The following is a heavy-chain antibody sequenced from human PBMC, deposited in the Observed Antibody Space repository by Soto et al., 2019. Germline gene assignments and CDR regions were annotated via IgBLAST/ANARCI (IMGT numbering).Heavy chain of an antibody. Sequence: QVQLVQSGAEVKKPGSSVKVSCKASGGTFSSYAISWVRQAPGQGLEWMGGIIPIFGTANYAQKFQGRVTITADESTITAYMELSSLRSEDTAVYYCARSSTVTTLYYYYYGMDVWGQGTTVTVSS. J-gene: IGHJ6*02. CDR1: GGTFSSYA. V-gene: IGHV1-69*01. CDR3: ARSSTVTTLYYYYYGMDV. D-gene: IGHD4-17*01. CDR2: IIPIFGTA.